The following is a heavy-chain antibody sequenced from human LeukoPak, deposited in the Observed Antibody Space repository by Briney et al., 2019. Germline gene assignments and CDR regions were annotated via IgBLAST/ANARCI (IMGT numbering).Heavy chain of an antibody. D-gene: IGHD2-21*01. CDR3: ARRPSRGDSEWFAP. Sequence: SETLSLTCTVSGASISSGSYYWGWLRQPPGKGLEWIGNIYYSGSPYYNPSLKSRVTISVDTSKNQFSLRLNSVTAADTAVYYCARRPSRGDSEWFAPWGQGTLVTVSS. J-gene: IGHJ5*02. CDR2: IYYSGSP. CDR1: GASISSGSYY. V-gene: IGHV4-39*01.